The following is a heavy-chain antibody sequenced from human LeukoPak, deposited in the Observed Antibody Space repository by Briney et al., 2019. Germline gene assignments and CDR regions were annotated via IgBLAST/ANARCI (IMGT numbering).Heavy chain of an antibody. V-gene: IGHV3-23*01. Sequence: GGSLRLSCAASGFTFSSYAMSWVRQAPGRGLEWVSAFSGSGGSTFYADCVNGRFTISRDNSKNTLYLQMNSLRAEDTAVYYCAKDGYSSGVDYWGQGTLVTVSS. D-gene: IGHD6-19*01. J-gene: IGHJ4*02. CDR2: FSGSGGST. CDR1: GFTFSSYA. CDR3: AKDGYSSGVDY.